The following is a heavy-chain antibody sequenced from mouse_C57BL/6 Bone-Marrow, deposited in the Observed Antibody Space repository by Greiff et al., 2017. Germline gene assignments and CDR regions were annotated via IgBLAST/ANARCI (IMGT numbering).Heavy chain of an antibody. CDR1: GYTFTSYW. CDR3: ARERGITCFDY. Sequence: QVQLQQPGAELVRPGTSVKLSCKASGYTFTSYWMHWVKQRPGQGLEWIGVIDPSDSYTNYNQKFKGKATLTVDTSSSTAYMQLSSLTSEDSAVYFCARERGITCFDYWGQGTTLTVSS. D-gene: IGHD1-1*01. J-gene: IGHJ2*01. CDR2: IDPSDSYT. V-gene: IGHV1-59*01.